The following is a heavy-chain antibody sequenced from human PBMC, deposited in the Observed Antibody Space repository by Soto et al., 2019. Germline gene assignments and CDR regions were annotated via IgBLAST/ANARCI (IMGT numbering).Heavy chain of an antibody. Sequence: NPGGSLRLSCAASGFTFSSYSMNWVRQAPGKGLEWVSSISSSSSYIYYADSVKGRFTISRDNAKNSLYLQMNSLRAEDTAVYYCARDHVIIAAAGRSYYYYYGMDVWGQGTTVTVSS. D-gene: IGHD6-13*01. J-gene: IGHJ6*02. CDR3: ARDHVIIAAAGRSYYYYYGMDV. V-gene: IGHV3-21*01. CDR2: ISSSSSYI. CDR1: GFTFSSYS.